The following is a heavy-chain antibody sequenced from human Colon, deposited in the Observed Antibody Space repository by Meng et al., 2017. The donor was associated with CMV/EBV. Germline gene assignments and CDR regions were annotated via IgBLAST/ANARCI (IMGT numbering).Heavy chain of an antibody. CDR3: ARAGLSLHNYLDY. CDR1: GFTFDSYA. CDR2: ISFDGRNT. J-gene: IGHJ4*02. D-gene: IGHD2/OR15-2a*01. V-gene: IGHV3-30*04. Sequence: GESLKISCSPSGFTFDSYAMHWVRQTPGKGLEWVALISFDGRNTYYADSVKGRFTISRDNFKVTLYLHMNTVRPEDTAVYYCARAGLSLHNYLDYWGQGTLVPSPQ.